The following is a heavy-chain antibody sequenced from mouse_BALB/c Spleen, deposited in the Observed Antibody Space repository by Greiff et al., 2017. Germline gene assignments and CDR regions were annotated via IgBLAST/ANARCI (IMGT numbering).Heavy chain of an antibody. D-gene: IGHD1-1*01. V-gene: IGHV3-6*02. CDR2: ISYDGSN. CDR3: ARGPHYYGSGGFAY. Sequence: ESGPGLVKPSQSLSLTCSVTGYSITSGYYWNWIRQFPGNKLEWMGYISYDGSNNYNPSLKNRISITRDTSKNQFFLKLNSVTTEDTATYYCARGPHYYGSGGFAYWGQGTLVTVSA. CDR1: GYSITSGYY. J-gene: IGHJ3*01.